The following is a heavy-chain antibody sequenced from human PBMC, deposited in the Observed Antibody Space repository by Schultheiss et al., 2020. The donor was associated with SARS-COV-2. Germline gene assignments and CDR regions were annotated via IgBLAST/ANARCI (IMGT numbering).Heavy chain of an antibody. CDR1: GGSISSYY. CDR2: IYYSGST. D-gene: IGHD2-2*01. V-gene: IGHV4-59*01. CDR3: AQSMYGKYQFDN. J-gene: IGHJ4*02. Sequence: SETLSLTCTVSGGSISSYYWSWIRQPPGKGLEWIGYIYYSGSTYYNPSLKSRVTISVDKSKNQFSLKLSSVTAADTAVYYCAQSMYGKYQFDNWGQGTLVTVSS.